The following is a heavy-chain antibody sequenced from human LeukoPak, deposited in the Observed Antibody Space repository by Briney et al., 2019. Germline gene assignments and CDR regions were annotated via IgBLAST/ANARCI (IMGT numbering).Heavy chain of an antibody. Sequence: PSETLSLTCTVSGGSISSSSYYWGWIRQPPGKGLEWIGSIYYSGSTYYNPSLKSRVTISVDTSKNQFSLKLSSVTAADTAVYYCAREKYSNYYDSSGYINFDYWGQGTLVTVSS. CDR2: IYYSGST. D-gene: IGHD3-22*01. J-gene: IGHJ4*02. CDR3: AREKYSNYYDSSGYINFDY. V-gene: IGHV4-39*07. CDR1: GGSISSSSYY.